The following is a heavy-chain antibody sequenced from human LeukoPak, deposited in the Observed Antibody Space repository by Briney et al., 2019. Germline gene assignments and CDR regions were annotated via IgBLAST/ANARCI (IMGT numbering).Heavy chain of an antibody. V-gene: IGHV4-59*08. CDR1: GGSISSYY. CDR2: IYYSGST. CDR3: ARLGSSGYSRYDQSRIFDY. Sequence: SETLSLTCTVSGGSISSYYWSWIRQPPGKGLEWIGYIYYSGSTNYNPSLKSRVTISVDTSKNQFSLKLSSVTAADTAVYYCARLGSSGYSRYDQSRIFDYWGQGTLVTVSS. J-gene: IGHJ4*02. D-gene: IGHD5-12*01.